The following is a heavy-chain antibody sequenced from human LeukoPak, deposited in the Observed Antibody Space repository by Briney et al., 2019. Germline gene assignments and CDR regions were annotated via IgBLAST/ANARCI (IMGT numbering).Heavy chain of an antibody. J-gene: IGHJ3*02. Sequence: SETLSLTCTVSGGSISSSTYYWGWIRQSPGKGLEWIGSIYYSGSTYYNPSLQSRVTISVDTSKNQFSLKLSSVTAADTAVYYCARDQRVVTFQDAFDIWGQGTMVTVSS. CDR3: ARDQRVVTFQDAFDI. D-gene: IGHD2-21*02. V-gene: IGHV4-39*07. CDR1: GGSISSSTYY. CDR2: IYYSGST.